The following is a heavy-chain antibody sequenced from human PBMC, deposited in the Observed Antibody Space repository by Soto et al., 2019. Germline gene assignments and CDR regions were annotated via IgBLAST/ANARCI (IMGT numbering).Heavy chain of an antibody. CDR2: TGGISSTI. CDR3: ARDSAYAFDF. V-gene: IGHV3-48*04. J-gene: IGHJ3*01. CDR1: GFTLSAYS. Sequence: PGGSLRLSCAASGFTLSAYSMNWVRQAPGKGLEWVSYTGGISSTISYADSVKGRFTISRDNAKNSLFLQMNSLRVDDTAVYYCARDSAYAFDFWGQGTVVTVSS.